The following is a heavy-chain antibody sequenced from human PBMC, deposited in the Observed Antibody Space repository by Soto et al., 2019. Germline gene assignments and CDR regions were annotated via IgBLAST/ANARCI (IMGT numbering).Heavy chain of an antibody. CDR2: TIPIFDTP. CDR1: GGTFGNLG. V-gene: IGHV1-69*01. CDR3: ARDREDGSGTKYNWFDS. D-gene: IGHD3-10*01. J-gene: IGHJ5*01. Sequence: QMQLVQSGAEVKKPGSSVKISCKASGGTFGNLGISWLRQAPGQGLEWMGGTIPIFDTPHYAEKFRDRVTITADATTTAYLELTSLTSADTATYYCARDREDGSGTKYNWFDSWGQATLVTVSS.